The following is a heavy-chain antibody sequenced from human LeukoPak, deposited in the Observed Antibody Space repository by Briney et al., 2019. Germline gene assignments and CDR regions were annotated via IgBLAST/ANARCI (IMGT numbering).Heavy chain of an antibody. CDR3: HSYGSGSYLPFDY. D-gene: IGHD3-10*01. CDR2: IYSGGST. V-gene: IGHV3-53*01. CDR1: GFTVSSNY. J-gene: IGHJ4*02. Sequence: GGSLRLSCAASGFTVSSNYMSWVRQAPGKGLEWVSVIYSGGSTYYADSVKGRFTISRDNSKNTLYLQMNSLRAEDTAVYYCHSYGSGSYLPFDYWGQRTLVTVSS.